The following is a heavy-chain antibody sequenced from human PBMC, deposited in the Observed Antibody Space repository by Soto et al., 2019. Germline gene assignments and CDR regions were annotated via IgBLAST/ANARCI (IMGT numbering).Heavy chain of an antibody. CDR3: ARDGAFGGVIVQYYFDY. CDR2: IWYDGSNK. J-gene: IGHJ4*02. V-gene: IGHV3-33*01. D-gene: IGHD3-16*02. CDR1: GFTFSSYG. Sequence: GGSLRLSCAASGFTFSSYGMHWVRQAPGKGLEWVAVIWYDGSNKYYADSVKGRFTSSRDNSKNTLYLQMNSLRAEDTAVYYCARDGAFGGVIVQYYFDYWGQGTLVTVSS.